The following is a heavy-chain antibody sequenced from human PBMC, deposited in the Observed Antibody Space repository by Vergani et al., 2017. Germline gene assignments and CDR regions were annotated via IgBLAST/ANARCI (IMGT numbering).Heavy chain of an antibody. V-gene: IGHV4-59*01. CDR1: GGSISSYY. Sequence: QVQLQESGPGLVKPSETLSLPCTVSGGSISSYYWSWLRQPPWKELEWIGYIYYSWSTNYKPSLKSRVTISVDTSKKQFSLKLSSVTAADTAVYYCARGGIQLWRDAFDSWGQGTMVTVSS. J-gene: IGHJ3*02. D-gene: IGHD5-18*01. CDR3: ARGGIQLWRDAFDS. CDR2: IYYSWST.